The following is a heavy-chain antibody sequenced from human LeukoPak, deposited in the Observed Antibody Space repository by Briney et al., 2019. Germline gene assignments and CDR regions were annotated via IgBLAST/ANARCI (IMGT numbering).Heavy chain of an antibody. CDR3: ARTYDILTAFYKGFDY. CDR2: INPNSGGT. D-gene: IGHD3-9*01. CDR1: GYTFTGYY. V-gene: IGHV1-2*02. J-gene: IGHJ4*02. Sequence: GASVTVSCKASGYTFTGYYMHWVRQAPGQGLEWMGWINPNSGGTNYAQKFQGRVTMTRDTSISTAYMELSRLRSDDSAVYYCARTYDILTAFYKGFDYWGQGTLVTVSS.